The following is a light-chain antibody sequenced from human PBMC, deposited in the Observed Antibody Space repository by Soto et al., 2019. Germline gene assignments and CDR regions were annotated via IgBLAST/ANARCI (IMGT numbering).Light chain of an antibody. V-gene: IGKV3-20*01. CDR3: PQYGRSPPLLT. Sequence: EIVLTQSPGTLSLSPGERATLSCRASQSVSSNYFAWYQQKPGQAPRVLIYGASSRATGIPDRFSGSGSGTDFTLTISRLEPEDFAVYYCPQYGRSPPLLTFGGGTKVEIK. J-gene: IGKJ4*01. CDR1: QSVSSNY. CDR2: GAS.